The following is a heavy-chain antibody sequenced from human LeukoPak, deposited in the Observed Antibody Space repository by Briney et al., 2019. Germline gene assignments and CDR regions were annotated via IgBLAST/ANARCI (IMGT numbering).Heavy chain of an antibody. CDR1: GGSISSYY. CDR2: IYYSGST. D-gene: IGHD5-12*01. Sequence: SETLSLTCTFSGGSISSYYWGWIRQPPGKGLEWIGYIYYSGSTNYNPSLKSRVTISVDTSKDQFSLKLSSVTAADTAVYYCARVSEGYSGYFFTDYYYYYMDVWGKGTTVTISS. CDR3: ARVSEGYSGYFFTDYYYYYMDV. J-gene: IGHJ6*03. V-gene: IGHV4-59*01.